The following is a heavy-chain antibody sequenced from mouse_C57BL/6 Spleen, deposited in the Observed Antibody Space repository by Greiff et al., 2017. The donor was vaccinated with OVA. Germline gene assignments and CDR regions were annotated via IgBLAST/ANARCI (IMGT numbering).Heavy chain of an antibody. CDR2: ISNLAYSI. V-gene: IGHV5-15*01. CDR1: GFTFSDYG. D-gene: IGHD1-1*01. CDR3: ARGGYYGSGAMDY. J-gene: IGHJ4*01. Sequence: EVNVVESGGGLVQPGGSLKLSCAASGFTFSDYGMAWVRQAPRKGPEWVAFISNLAYSIYYADTVTGRFTISRENAKNTLYLEMSSLRSEDTAMYYCARGGYYGSGAMDYWGQGTSVTVSS.